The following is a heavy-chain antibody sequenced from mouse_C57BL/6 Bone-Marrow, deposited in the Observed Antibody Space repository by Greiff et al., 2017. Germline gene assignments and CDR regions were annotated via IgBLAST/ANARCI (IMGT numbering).Heavy chain of an antibody. Sequence: QVQLQQSGAELVRPGASVTLSCKASGYKFTDYEMHWVKQTPVHGLEWIGAIDPETGGTAYNQKFKGKAILTADKSSSTAYMELRSLTSEDSAVYYCTRGGDITTVVADYWGQGTTLTVSS. CDR3: TRGGDITTVVADY. CDR1: GYKFTDYE. J-gene: IGHJ2*01. CDR2: IDPETGGT. D-gene: IGHD1-1*01. V-gene: IGHV1-15*01.